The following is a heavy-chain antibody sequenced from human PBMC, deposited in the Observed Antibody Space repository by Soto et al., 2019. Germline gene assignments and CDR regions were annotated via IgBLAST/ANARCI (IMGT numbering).Heavy chain of an antibody. V-gene: IGHV3-33*01. CDR3: ARDPHDYNWNYLPRYAFDI. CDR1: GVTFSRYG. CDR2: IWYDGSNK. D-gene: IGHD1-7*01. Sequence: GGSLRLSCAASGVTFSRYGMHGGRQAPGKGLEWVAVIWYDGSNKYYADSVKGRFTISRDNSKNTLYLQMNSLRAEDTAVYYCARDPHDYNWNYLPRYAFDIWGQGTMVTVSS. J-gene: IGHJ3*02.